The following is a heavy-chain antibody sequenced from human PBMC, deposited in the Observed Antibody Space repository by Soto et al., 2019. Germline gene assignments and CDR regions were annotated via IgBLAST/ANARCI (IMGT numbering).Heavy chain of an antibody. J-gene: IGHJ4*02. D-gene: IGHD3-22*01. CDR3: ARDLAPYDSSGYYFDS. Sequence: QVQLVQSGAEVKKPGSSVKVSCKASGGTFSSYAISWVRQAPGQGLEWMGGIIPIFGTANYAQKFQGRVTITADESTSTAYMELSSLRSEDTAGYYCARDLAPYDSSGYYFDSWGQGTLVTVSS. CDR2: IIPIFGTA. CDR1: GGTFSSYA. V-gene: IGHV1-69*12.